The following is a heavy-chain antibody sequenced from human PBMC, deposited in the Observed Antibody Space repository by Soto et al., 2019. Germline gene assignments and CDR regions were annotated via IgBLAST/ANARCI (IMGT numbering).Heavy chain of an antibody. CDR1: GFTFSSYW. D-gene: IGHD4-17*01. J-gene: IGHJ5*02. Sequence: PGGSLRLSCAASGFTFSSYWMHWVRQAPGRGLVWVSRINSDGSSTTYADSVKGRFTISRDNAMNTLYLQMNSLRAEDTAVYFCARPSTVTNNWFDPWGQGTLVTVSS. V-gene: IGHV3-74*01. CDR3: ARPSTVTNNWFDP. CDR2: INSDGSST.